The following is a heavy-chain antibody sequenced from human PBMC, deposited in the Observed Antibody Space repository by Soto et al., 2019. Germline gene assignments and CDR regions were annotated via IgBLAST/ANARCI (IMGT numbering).Heavy chain of an antibody. CDR2: VYYSGST. CDR3: ARGVGNDYSDYYFDY. J-gene: IGHJ4*02. Sequence: QVQLQESGPGLVKPSQTQSLTCTVSGGSIRSGGYYWSWIRQPPGKGLEWIGYVYYSGSTYFNPSLKSRVTISVDTSKNQFSLKLSSVTAADTAVYYCARGVGNDYSDYYFDYWGQGTLVTVSS. D-gene: IGHD4-17*01. CDR1: GGSIRSGGYY. V-gene: IGHV4-31*03.